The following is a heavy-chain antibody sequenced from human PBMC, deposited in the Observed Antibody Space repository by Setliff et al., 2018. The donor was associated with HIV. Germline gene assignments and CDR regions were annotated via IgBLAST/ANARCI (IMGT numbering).Heavy chain of an antibody. CDR1: GGSISRSSYF. Sequence: SETLSLTCTVSGGSISRSSYFWTWIRQRPGQGLEWIGYIYNKGRVTYSEKTYYNPSLKSRVTISGDTCKNQFSLKLSSVTAADTAVYYCARGQDTAMGYWGQGTLVTVSS. CDR3: ARGQDTAMGY. V-gene: IGHV4-31*03. D-gene: IGHD5-18*01. CDR2: IYNKGRVTYSEKT. J-gene: IGHJ4*02.